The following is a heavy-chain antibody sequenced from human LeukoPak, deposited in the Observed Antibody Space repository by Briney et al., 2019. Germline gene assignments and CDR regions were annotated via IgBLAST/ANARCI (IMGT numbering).Heavy chain of an antibody. CDR3: ARISSDWPHCYFGY. J-gene: IGHJ4*02. CDR2: IYHSGST. V-gene: IGHV4-39*07. D-gene: IGHD6-19*01. CDR1: GGSISSSSYY. Sequence: SETLSLTCTVSGGSISSSSYYWGWIRQPPGKGLEWIGSIYHSGSTYYNPSLKSRVTISVDTSKNQFSLKLSSVTAADTAVYYCARISSDWPHCYFGYWGLGALVTVSS.